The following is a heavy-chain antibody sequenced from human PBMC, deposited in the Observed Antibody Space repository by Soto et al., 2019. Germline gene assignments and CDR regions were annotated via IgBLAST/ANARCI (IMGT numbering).Heavy chain of an antibody. J-gene: IGHJ1*01. Sequence: GGSLRLSCAASGFTFSSYGMHWVRQAPGKGLEWVAVISYDGSNKYYADSVKGRFTISRDNSKNTLYLQMNSLRAEDTAVYYCAKGPRGSYSAEYFQHWGQGTLVTVSS. D-gene: IGHD1-26*01. CDR3: AKGPRGSYSAEYFQH. V-gene: IGHV3-30*18. CDR2: ISYDGSNK. CDR1: GFTFSSYG.